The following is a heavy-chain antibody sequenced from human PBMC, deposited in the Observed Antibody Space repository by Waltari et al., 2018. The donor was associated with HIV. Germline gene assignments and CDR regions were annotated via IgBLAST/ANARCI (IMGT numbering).Heavy chain of an antibody. V-gene: IGHV3-9*01. CDR2: IRENSCTI. Sequence: EVQLVESGGCLVQPGRSLRLSCAASGFTFDDNAMHWVRQAPGKGLEWVLSIRENSCTIAYADSVKGRFTISRDNAKNSLYLQINSLRAEDTALYYCAKGVTQGYYYGMDVWGQGTTVTVSS. CDR1: GFTFDDNA. J-gene: IGHJ6*02. CDR3: AKGVTQGYYYGMDV. D-gene: IGHD5-18*01.